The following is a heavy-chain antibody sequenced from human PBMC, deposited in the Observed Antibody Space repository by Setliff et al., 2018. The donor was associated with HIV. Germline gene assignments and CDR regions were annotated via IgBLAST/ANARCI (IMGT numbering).Heavy chain of an antibody. D-gene: IGHD3-22*01. V-gene: IGHV1-18*04. Sequence: GASVKVSCKASGYTFTRYFMHCVRQAPGQGFEWMGWISTYNGNINYAQKFQGRVTMTTDTSTSTAYMELRSLRSDDTAVYYCARNFYDSSGYRYDYWGQGTLVTVSS. CDR1: GYTFTRYF. CDR3: ARNFYDSSGYRYDY. CDR2: ISTYNGNI. J-gene: IGHJ4*02.